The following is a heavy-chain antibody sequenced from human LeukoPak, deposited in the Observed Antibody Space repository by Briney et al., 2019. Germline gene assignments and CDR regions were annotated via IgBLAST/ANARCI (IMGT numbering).Heavy chain of an antibody. CDR1: GGSISSYY. CDR3: ARDLYYYDSSGLGYFDY. V-gene: IGHV4-4*07. Sequence: ETLSLTCTVSGGSISSYYWSWIRQPAGKGLEWIGRIYTSGSTNYNPSLKSRVTMSVDTSKNQFSLELSSVTAADTAVYYCARDLYYYDSSGLGYFDYWGQGTLVTVSS. CDR2: IYTSGST. J-gene: IGHJ4*02. D-gene: IGHD3-22*01.